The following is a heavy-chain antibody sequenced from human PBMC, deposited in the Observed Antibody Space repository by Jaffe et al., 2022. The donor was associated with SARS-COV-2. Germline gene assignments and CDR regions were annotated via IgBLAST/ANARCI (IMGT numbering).Heavy chain of an antibody. D-gene: IGHD1-26*01. Sequence: QVQLVESGGGVVRPGRSLRLSCVASSFTFKNYAMHWVRQAPGKGLEWVAVISFDGGVKHYADSVKGRFTISRDNSKNTLSLQVNSVRDEDTAVYFCVRSSHRLSGDHYQFYYMDVWGKGTTVAVSS. V-gene: IGHV3-30*04. CDR2: ISFDGGVK. CDR3: VRSSHRLSGDHYQFYYMDV. CDR1: SFTFKNYA. J-gene: IGHJ6*03.